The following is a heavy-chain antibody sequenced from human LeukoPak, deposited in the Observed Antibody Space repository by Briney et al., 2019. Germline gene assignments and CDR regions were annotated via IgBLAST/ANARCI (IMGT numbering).Heavy chain of an antibody. Sequence: SEALSLTCTVSGGSISSSSYHWGWIRQPPGKGLEWIGSISYSGSTYYNLSLKSRVTISVDTSKNQFSLKLNSLTAADTAVYFCARLGGVYGGYYFDYWGQGTLVTVSS. V-gene: IGHV4-39*01. J-gene: IGHJ4*02. CDR2: ISYSGST. CDR1: GGSISSSSYH. CDR3: ARLGGVYGGYYFDY. D-gene: IGHD2-8*02.